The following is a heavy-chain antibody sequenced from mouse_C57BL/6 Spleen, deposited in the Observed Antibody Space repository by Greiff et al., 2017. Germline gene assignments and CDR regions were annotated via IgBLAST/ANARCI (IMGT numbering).Heavy chain of an antibody. Sequence: EVQGVESGGGLVKPGGSLKLSCAASGFTFSSYAMSWVRQTPEKRLEWVATISDGGSYTYYPDNVKGRFTISRDNAKNNLYLQMSHLKSEDTAMYYCARAHLLLYYFDYWGQGTTLTVSS. D-gene: IGHD1-1*01. CDR3: ARAHLLLYYFDY. V-gene: IGHV5-4*01. CDR1: GFTFSSYA. CDR2: ISDGGSYT. J-gene: IGHJ2*01.